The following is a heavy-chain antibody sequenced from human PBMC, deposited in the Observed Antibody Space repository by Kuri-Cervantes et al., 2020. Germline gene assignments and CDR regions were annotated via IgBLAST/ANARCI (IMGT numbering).Heavy chain of an antibody. CDR1: GFTVSSNY. CDR3: IRDLAGAYGY. V-gene: IGHV3-21*01. Sequence: GESLKISCAASGFTVSSNYMNWVRQAPGKGLEWVSSISSSSSYIYYADSVKGRFTIYRDNAKNTLYLQMSSLRVEDTAVYYCIRDLAGAYGYWGQGVVVTVSS. J-gene: IGHJ4*02. D-gene: IGHD6-19*01. CDR2: ISSSSSYI.